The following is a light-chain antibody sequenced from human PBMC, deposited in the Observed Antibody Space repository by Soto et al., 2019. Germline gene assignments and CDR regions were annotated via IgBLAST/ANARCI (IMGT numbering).Light chain of an antibody. J-gene: IGLJ1*01. V-gene: IGLV2-14*01. CDR2: EVT. Sequence: QSALTQPASVSVSPGQSITISCTATSSDVGDFHYVSWYQQHPDKAPRLIIYEVTKRPSGVSTRFSASKSGNTASLTISGLQADDEATYYCSSVSRSGIFGPGTKLTVL. CDR3: SSVSRSGI. CDR1: SSDVGDFHY.